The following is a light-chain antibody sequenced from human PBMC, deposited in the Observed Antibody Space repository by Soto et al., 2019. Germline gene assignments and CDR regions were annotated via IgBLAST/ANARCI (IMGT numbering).Light chain of an antibody. CDR3: SSFRSSSTSYV. J-gene: IGLJ1*01. V-gene: IGLV2-14*03. CDR2: DVS. CDR1: SSDIGDSNY. Sequence: ALTQPASVSGSPGQSITISCTGTSSDIGDSNYVSWYQQHPGKAPKLVIYDVSNRPSGVSNRFSGSKSANTASLTISGLQAEDEADYYCSSFRSSSTSYVFGTWTKVTVL.